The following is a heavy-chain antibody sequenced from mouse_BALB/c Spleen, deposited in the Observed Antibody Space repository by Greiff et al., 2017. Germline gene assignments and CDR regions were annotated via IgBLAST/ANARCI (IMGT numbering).Heavy chain of an antibody. Sequence: VKLQESGAELVRPGVSVKISCKGSGYTFTDYAMHWVKQSHAKSLEWIGVISTYYGDASYNQKFKGKATMTVDKSSSTAYMELARLTSEDSAIYYCARSRGYFDYWGQGTTLTVSS. CDR3: ARSRGYFDY. CDR1: GYTFTDYA. J-gene: IGHJ2*01. CDR2: ISTYYGDA. V-gene: IGHV1S137*01.